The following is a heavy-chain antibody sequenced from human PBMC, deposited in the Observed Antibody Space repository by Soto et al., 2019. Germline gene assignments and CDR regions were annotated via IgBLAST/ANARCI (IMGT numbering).Heavy chain of an antibody. Sequence: DVQLVESGGGLVQPGRSLRLSCAASGFTFDDYAMHWVRQAPGKGLEWVSGISWNSGSIGYADSVKGRFTISRDSAKNSLYLQMNSLRAEDTALYYCAKLHYDFWSGYYRPTEDFDYWGQGTLVTVSS. D-gene: IGHD3-3*01. V-gene: IGHV3-9*01. J-gene: IGHJ4*02. CDR3: AKLHYDFWSGYYRPTEDFDY. CDR2: ISWNSGSI. CDR1: GFTFDDYA.